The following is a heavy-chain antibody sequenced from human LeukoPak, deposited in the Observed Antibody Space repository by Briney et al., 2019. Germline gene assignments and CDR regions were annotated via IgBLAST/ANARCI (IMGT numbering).Heavy chain of an antibody. CDR2: IIPIFGTA. CDR3: AAYYYDSSGYQTLDY. J-gene: IGHJ4*02. D-gene: IGHD3-22*01. V-gene: IGHV1-69*06. CDR1: GGTFSSYA. Sequence: SVKVSCKASGGTFSSYAISWVRQAPGQGLEWMGGIIPIFGTANYAQKFQGRVTITADKSTSTAYMELSSLRSEDTAVYYCAAYYYDSSGYQTLDYWGQGTLVTVSS.